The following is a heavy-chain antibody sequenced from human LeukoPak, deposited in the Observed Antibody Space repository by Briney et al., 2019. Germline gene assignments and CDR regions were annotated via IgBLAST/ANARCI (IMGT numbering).Heavy chain of an antibody. J-gene: IGHJ4*02. V-gene: IGHV3-23*01. CDR3: ARRRGADSSGYSSDY. D-gene: IGHD3-22*01. CDR2: ISGGGGST. Sequence: PGGSLRLSCAVSGFTFSTYGMTWVRQDPGKGLEWVSNISGGGGSTSYAESVKGRFTTSRDNSNNTLYLQMNSLKVEDTAVYYCARRRGADSSGYSSDYWGQGTLVTVSS. CDR1: GFTFSTYG.